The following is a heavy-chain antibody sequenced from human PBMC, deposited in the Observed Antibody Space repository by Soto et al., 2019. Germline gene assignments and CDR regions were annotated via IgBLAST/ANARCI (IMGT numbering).Heavy chain of an antibody. V-gene: IGHV4-39*01. Sequence: SEALSLTCTVSVGSSSSSSYYWGWILQPPGKGLEWIGSIYYIGSTYYNPSLKSRVTISVDTSKNQFSLKLSSVTAADTAVYYCARHMSSSWYYYYGMDVWGQGTTVTVSS. CDR1: VGSSSSSSYY. CDR2: IYYIGST. J-gene: IGHJ6*02. D-gene: IGHD6-13*01. CDR3: ARHMSSSWYYYYGMDV.